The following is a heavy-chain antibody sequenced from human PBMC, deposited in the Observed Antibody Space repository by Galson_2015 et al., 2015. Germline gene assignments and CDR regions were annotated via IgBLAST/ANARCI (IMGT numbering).Heavy chain of an antibody. CDR1: GFTFRIYA. D-gene: IGHD3-9*01. V-gene: IGHV3-30*03. Sequence: SLRLSCAASGFTFRIYALHWVRQAPGKGLEWVADISHDGNYKYYADSVKGRFTSSRDNSKSTLYLQMDSLRADDTAVYYCARGPRKDILAGYQRFGMAYDNWGQGTLVTVAS. CDR2: ISHDGNYK. J-gene: IGHJ4*02. CDR3: ARGPRKDILAGYQRFGMAYDN.